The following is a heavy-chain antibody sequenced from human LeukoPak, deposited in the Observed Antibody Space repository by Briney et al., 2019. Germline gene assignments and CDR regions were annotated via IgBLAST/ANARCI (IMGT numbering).Heavy chain of an antibody. CDR2: IYPGDSDT. Sequence: GESLKISCKGSGYSSTSYWIGWVRQMPGKGLEWMGIIYPGDSDTRYSPSFQGQVTISADKSISTAFLQWGSLKASDTAMDYCARREYSNSNSYDYWGQGTLVTVSS. CDR3: ARREYSNSNSYDY. V-gene: IGHV5-51*01. D-gene: IGHD6-6*01. CDR1: GYSSTSYW. J-gene: IGHJ4*02.